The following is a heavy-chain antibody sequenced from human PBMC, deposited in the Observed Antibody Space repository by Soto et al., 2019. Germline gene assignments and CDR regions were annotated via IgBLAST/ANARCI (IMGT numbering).Heavy chain of an antibody. CDR1: GLTFSNVG. CDR3: AITAMINRDSSTSFDY. Sequence: PGGSLRLSCAACGLTFSNVGMTWVRQAPGKGLEWVGRIKSKSDGETADVAAPVKARFTISRDDSKNTVFLEMNSLKSEDTALYYCAITAMINRDSSTSFDYWGRGTQVTVSS. D-gene: IGHD5-18*01. V-gene: IGHV3-15*01. J-gene: IGHJ4*02. CDR2: IKSKSDGETA.